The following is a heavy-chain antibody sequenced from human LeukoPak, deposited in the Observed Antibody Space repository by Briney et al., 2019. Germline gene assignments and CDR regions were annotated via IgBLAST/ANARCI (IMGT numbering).Heavy chain of an antibody. J-gene: IGHJ5*02. Sequence: ASVEVSCKVSGYTLTELSMHWVRQAPGKGLEWVGGFDPEDGETIYAQKFQGRVTMTEDTSTDTAYMELSSLRSEDTAVYYCATDPLGWFDPWGQGTLVTVSS. CDR1: GYTLTELS. V-gene: IGHV1-24*01. CDR2: FDPEDGET. D-gene: IGHD3-16*01. CDR3: ATDPLGWFDP.